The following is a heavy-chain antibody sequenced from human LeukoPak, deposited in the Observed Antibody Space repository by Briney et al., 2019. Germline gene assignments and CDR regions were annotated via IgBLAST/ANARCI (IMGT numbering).Heavy chain of an antibody. CDR2: IIPILGIA. Sequence: ASVKVSCKASGGTFSSYAISWVRQAPGQGLEWMGRIIPILGIANYAQKFQGRVTITADKSTSTAYMELSSLRSEDTAVYYCARNFMPYYDFWSGYFNGDYWGQGTLVTASS. V-gene: IGHV1-69*04. J-gene: IGHJ4*02. D-gene: IGHD3-3*01. CDR1: GGTFSSYA. CDR3: ARNFMPYYDFWSGYFNGDY.